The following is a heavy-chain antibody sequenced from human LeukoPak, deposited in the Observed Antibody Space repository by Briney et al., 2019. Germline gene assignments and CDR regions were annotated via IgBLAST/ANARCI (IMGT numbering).Heavy chain of an antibody. CDR2: IYYRGST. D-gene: IGHD3-10*01. J-gene: IGHJ4*02. CDR1: GGSISSSSYY. V-gene: IGHV4-39*01. Sequence: PSETLSLTCTVSGGSISSSSYYWGWIRQPPGKGLEWIGSIYYRGSTYYNPSLKSRVTISVDTSKNQFSLKLSSVTAADTAVYYCARKGRDYYGSGSYYPPDHWGQGTLVTVSS. CDR3: ARKGRDYYGSGSYYPPDH.